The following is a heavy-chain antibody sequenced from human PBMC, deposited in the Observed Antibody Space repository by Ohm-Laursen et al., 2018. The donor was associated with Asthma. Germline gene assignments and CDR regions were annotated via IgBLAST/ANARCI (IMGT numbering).Heavy chain of an antibody. CDR2: IYHSVST. Sequence: SQTLSLTCTVSGGSIGSDDYYWSWIRQPPGKGLEWIGYIYHSVSTYYSPSLKSRVTISGDTSKNQFSLKLSSVTAADTAVYYCARDRAGGGYWGQGTLVTVSS. J-gene: IGHJ4*02. D-gene: IGHD3-10*01. CDR1: GGSIGSDDYY. CDR3: ARDRAGGGY. V-gene: IGHV4-30-4*01.